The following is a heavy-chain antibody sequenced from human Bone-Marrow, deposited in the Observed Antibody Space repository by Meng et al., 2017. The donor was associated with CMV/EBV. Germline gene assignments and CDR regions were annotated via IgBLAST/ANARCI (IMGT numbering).Heavy chain of an antibody. V-gene: IGHV3-74*01. Sequence: GESLKISCAASGFTFSSYWMHWVRQAPGKGLVWVSRINSDGSSTSYADSVKGRFTISRDNAKNTLYLQMNSLRAEDTAVYYCARDRYCSSTSCHNWYDPCGQRILVVVSS. D-gene: IGHD2-2*01. CDR3: ARDRYCSSTSCHNWYDP. CDR2: INSDGSST. CDR1: GFTFSSYW. J-gene: IGHJ5*02.